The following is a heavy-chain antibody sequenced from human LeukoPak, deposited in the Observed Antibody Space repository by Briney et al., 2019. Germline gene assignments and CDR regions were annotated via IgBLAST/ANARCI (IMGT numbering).Heavy chain of an antibody. Sequence: GGSLRLSCAASGFTFSDYYMSWIRQAPGKGLEWVSYISSSGSTIYYADSVKGRFTISRDNAKNSLYLQMNSLRAEDTAVYYCAKVPGIRCSSTSCYHSGNYWGQGTLVTVSS. CDR2: ISSSGSTI. V-gene: IGHV3-11*01. D-gene: IGHD2-2*01. J-gene: IGHJ4*02. CDR1: GFTFSDYY. CDR3: AKVPGIRCSSTSCYHSGNY.